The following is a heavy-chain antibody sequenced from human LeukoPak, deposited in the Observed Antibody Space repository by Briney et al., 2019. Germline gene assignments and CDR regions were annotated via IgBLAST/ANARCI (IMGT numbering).Heavy chain of an antibody. CDR1: GYTFTSYY. V-gene: IGHV1-46*01. CDR3: ARAHYDFWSGRNEYYFGY. CDR2: INPSGGST. Sequence: GASVKVSCKASGYTFTSYYMHWVRQAPGQGLEWMGIINPSGGSTSYAQKFQGRVTMTRDTSTSTVYMELSSLRSEDTAVYYCARAHYDFWSGRNEYYFGYWGQGTLVTVSS. D-gene: IGHD3-3*01. J-gene: IGHJ4*02.